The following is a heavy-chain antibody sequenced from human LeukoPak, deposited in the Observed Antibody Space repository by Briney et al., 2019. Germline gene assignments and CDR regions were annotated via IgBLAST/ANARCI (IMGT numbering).Heavy chain of an antibody. CDR2: INHSGST. CDR3: ARGGYDFWSGYPLDY. V-gene: IGHV4-34*01. D-gene: IGHD3-3*01. J-gene: IGHJ4*02. CDR1: GGPFSGYY. Sequence: PSESLSLTCAVYGGPFSGYYWSWIRQPPGKGLEWIGEINHSGSTNYNPSLKSRVTISLDTSKNQFSLKLSSVTAADTAVYYCARGGYDFWSGYPLDYWGQGTLVTVSS.